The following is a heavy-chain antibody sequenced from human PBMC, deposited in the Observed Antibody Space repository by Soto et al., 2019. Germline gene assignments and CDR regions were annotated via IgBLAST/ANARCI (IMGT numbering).Heavy chain of an antibody. CDR3: AVSGVTGIVIPSHWFDP. CDR2: ISSSGST. J-gene: IGHJ5*02. CDR1: GDPSGGFGY. D-gene: IGHD2-8*02. V-gene: IGHV4-31*03. Sequence: QVQLQQSGPGLLKPSQIISLTCTVSGDPSGGFGYWSWIRQFPGRDLEWIGCISSSGSTYYNPALNNRISLSLDTSQSQISQKLLYVTVASTAIYYCAVSGVTGIVIPSHWFDPWGQGTLVTVSS.